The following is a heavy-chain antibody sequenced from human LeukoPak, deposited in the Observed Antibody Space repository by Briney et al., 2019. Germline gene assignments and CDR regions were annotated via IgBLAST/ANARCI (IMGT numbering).Heavy chain of an antibody. CDR1: GGSISSGAYY. CDR3: ARDNGDYGGHFDY. V-gene: IGHV4-31*03. CDR2: IYYSGST. D-gene: IGHD4-23*01. Sequence: SQTLSLTCTASGGSISSGAYYWSWIRQLPGKGLEWIGYIYYSGSTYYNPSLKSRITISVDTSKNQFSLKLSSVTAADTAVYYCARDNGDYGGHFDYWGQGTLVTVSS. J-gene: IGHJ4*02.